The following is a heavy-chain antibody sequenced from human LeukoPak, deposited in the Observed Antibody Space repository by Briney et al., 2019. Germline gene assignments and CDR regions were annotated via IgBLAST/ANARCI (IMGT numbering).Heavy chain of an antibody. V-gene: IGHV3-30*02. CDR2: IRYDGSNK. Sequence: PGGSLRLSCAASGFTFSSYGMHWVRQAPGKGLEWVAFIRYDGSNKYYADSVKGRFTISRDNAKNSLYLQMNSLRAEDTAVYYCAREVVVVVTEHFDYWGQGTLVTVSS. D-gene: IGHD3-22*01. CDR3: AREVVVVVTEHFDY. J-gene: IGHJ4*02. CDR1: GFTFSSYG.